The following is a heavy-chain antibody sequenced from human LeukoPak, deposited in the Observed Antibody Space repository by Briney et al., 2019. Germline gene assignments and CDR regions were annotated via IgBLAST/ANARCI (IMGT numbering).Heavy chain of an antibody. CDR1: GFTFSSYS. J-gene: IGHJ4*02. CDR2: INDRGST. D-gene: IGHD6-19*01. V-gene: IGHV4-34*01. Sequence: GSLRLSCAASGFTFSSYSMNWVRQAPGKGLEWIGEINDRGSTTYNPSLKSRVTISVDTSKSQFSLRLSSVTAADTAVYYCARLTVAGTRIDYWGQGTLVTVSS. CDR3: ARLTVAGTRIDY.